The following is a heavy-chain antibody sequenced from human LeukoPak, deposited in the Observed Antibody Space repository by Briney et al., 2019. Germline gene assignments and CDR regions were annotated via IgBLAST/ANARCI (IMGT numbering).Heavy chain of an antibody. D-gene: IGHD1-26*01. J-gene: IGHJ4*02. CDR2: ISPDGTST. Sequence: PGGSLRLSCAASGFTFTSYWMHWVRRAPGKGLVWVSRISPDGTSTDSADSVKGRFTISRDNAQNMLFLQMNSLRVDDTAVYYCVRGAPFDYWGQGTLVTVPS. CDR1: GFTFTSYW. V-gene: IGHV3-74*01. CDR3: VRGAPFDY.